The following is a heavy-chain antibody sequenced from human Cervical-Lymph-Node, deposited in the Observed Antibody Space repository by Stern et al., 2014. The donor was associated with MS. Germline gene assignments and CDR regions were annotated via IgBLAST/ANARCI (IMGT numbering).Heavy chain of an antibody. V-gene: IGHV4-4*07. Sequence: QVQLVESGPGLVKPSETLSLTCAVFGGSISDYYWSWIRQSAGKGLEWIGLLYTNGRTNYNPSLKSRLIMSVDTSKNQFSLKLTSVTAADTAVYYCATGSGDFDNWGQGTLVTVPS. CDR2: LYTNGRT. CDR1: GGSISDYY. D-gene: IGHD3-10*01. CDR3: ATGSGDFDN. J-gene: IGHJ4*02.